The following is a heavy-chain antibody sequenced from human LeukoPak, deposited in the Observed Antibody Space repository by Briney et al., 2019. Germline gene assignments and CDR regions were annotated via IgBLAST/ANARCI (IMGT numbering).Heavy chain of an antibody. CDR1: GFTFTTYA. V-gene: IGHV3-23*01. CDR2: VSKSDGTT. CDR3: TTGESSGYYAAFYFDY. J-gene: IGHJ4*02. Sequence: PGGSLRLSCAASGFTFTTYAMSWVRQAPGKGLEWVSSVSKSDGTTYYADSVKGRLTISRDNSKNTLHLQMNSLKTEDTAVYYCTTGESSGYYAAFYFDYWGQGTLVTVSS. D-gene: IGHD3-22*01.